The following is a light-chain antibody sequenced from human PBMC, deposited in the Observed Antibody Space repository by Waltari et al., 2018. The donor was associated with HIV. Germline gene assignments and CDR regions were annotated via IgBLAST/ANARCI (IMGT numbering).Light chain of an antibody. CDR3: CSYAGSNTFYV. J-gene: IGLJ1*01. CDR1: SRDIGGYNY. V-gene: IGLV2-11*01. CDR2: DVN. Sequence: QSALTQPRSVSGSPGQTVTISCRGTSRDIGGYNYVSWYQQHPAESPRLMIYDVNSRPSGVPDLFSGSKSGNTASLTISGLQAEDEADYYCCSYAGSNTFYVFGTGTEVTVL.